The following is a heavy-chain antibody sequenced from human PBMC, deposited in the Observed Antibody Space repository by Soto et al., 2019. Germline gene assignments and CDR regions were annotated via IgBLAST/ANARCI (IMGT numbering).Heavy chain of an antibody. D-gene: IGHD2-2*01. CDR2: IYYSGST. J-gene: IGHJ6*02. CDR1: GGSVSSGSYY. V-gene: IGHV4-61*01. Sequence: SETRSLTCTVSGGSVSSGSYYWSWIRQPPGKGLEWIGYIYYSGSTNYNPSLKSRVTISIDTSKNQFSLKLSSVTAADTAVYYCARELVVVPAATVPWDYYYYYGMDVWGQGTTVTVSS. CDR3: ARELVVVPAATVPWDYYYYYGMDV.